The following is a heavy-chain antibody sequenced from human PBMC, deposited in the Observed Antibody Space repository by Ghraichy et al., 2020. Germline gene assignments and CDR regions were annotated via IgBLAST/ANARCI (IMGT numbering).Heavy chain of an antibody. V-gene: IGHV3-15*01. J-gene: IGHJ4*02. CDR1: GFTFSSAW. Sequence: GGSPRLSCAASGFTFSSAWMSWVRQPPGKGLEWVGRIRNKTDGGTADYSAPVKGRFTISRDDSENTLYLQMNSLKTEDTAVYYCTCRTLYSGEDYWGQGALVTVSS. D-gene: IGHD3-10*01. CDR2: IRNKTDGGTA. CDR3: TCRTLYSGEDY.